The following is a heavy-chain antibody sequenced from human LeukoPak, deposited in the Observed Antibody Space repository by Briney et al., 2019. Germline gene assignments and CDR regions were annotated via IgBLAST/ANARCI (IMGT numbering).Heavy chain of an antibody. CDR2: IYSGDRT. V-gene: IGHV3-66*01. CDR1: GFTVSSNY. D-gene: IGHD1-26*01. CDR3: ARVNTGSYRTAFDI. J-gene: IGHJ3*02. Sequence: GGSLRLSCAVSGFTVSSNYMSWVRQAPGKGLEWVSIIYSGDRTYYADSVKGRFTMSRDNSKNRLYLQMNSLRVEDTAVYYCARVNTGSYRTAFDIWGQGTMVTVSS.